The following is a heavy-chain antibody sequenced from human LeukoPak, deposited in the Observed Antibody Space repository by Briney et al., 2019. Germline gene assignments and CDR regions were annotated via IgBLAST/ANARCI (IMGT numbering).Heavy chain of an antibody. V-gene: IGHV1-2*02. CDR2: INPNSGGT. D-gene: IGHD4-17*01. CDR1: GYTFTGYY. Sequence: ASVKVSCKASGYTFTGYYMHWVRQAPGQGLEWMGWINPNSGGTNYAQKFQGRVTMTRDTSISTAYMELTRLNSDDTAVYYCAKNMGYGDYWYFGLWGRGTLVTVSS. CDR3: AKNMGYGDYWYFGL. J-gene: IGHJ2*01.